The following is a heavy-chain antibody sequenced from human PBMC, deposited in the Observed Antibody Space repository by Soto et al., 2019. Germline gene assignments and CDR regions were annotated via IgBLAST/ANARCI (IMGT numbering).Heavy chain of an antibody. CDR2: IYYSGST. J-gene: IGHJ6*03. D-gene: IGHD3-10*01. CDR3: ARAGGSGSYLGYYYYYMDV. V-gene: IGHV4-31*03. CDR1: GGSISSGGYY. Sequence: SETLSLTCTVSGGSISSGGYYWSWIRQHPGKGLEWIGYIYYSGSTYYNPSLKSRVTISVDTSKNQFSLKLSSVAAADTAVYYCARAGGSGSYLGYYYYYMDVWGKGTTVTVSS.